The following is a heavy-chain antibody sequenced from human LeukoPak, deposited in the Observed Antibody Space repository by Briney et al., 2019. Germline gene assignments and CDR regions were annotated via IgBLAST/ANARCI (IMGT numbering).Heavy chain of an antibody. V-gene: IGHV4-59*08. D-gene: IGHD1-14*01. CDR2: FYYGGTT. CDR1: GGSIGSYY. CDR3: ARAPNRHFDS. Sequence: SERLSLTCTVSGGSIGSYYWSWIRQPPGKGLEWIGYFYYGGTTNYNPSLKSRVTISVDTSKSQFSLKVTSVTAADTAVYYCARAPNRHFDSWGQGTLVIVSS. J-gene: IGHJ4*02.